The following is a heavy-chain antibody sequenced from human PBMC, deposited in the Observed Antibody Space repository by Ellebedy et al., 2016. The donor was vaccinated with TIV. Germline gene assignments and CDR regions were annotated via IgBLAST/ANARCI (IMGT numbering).Heavy chain of an antibody. CDR3: AKPHYGDYYFDY. CDR1: GFTFSTYG. CDR2: LSHDGSAK. Sequence: GESLKISCAASGFTFSTYGMHWVRQAPGKGLEWMTFLSHDGSAKYYIDSVKGRFTISRDNSKNTLYLQMNSLRPEDTAVYYCAKPHYGDYYFDYWGQGTLVTVSS. J-gene: IGHJ4*02. V-gene: IGHV3-30*18. D-gene: IGHD4-17*01.